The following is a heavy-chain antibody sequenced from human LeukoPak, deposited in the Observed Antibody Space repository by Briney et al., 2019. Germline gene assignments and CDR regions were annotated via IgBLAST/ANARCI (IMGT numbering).Heavy chain of an antibody. CDR1: GFTFSSYG. CDR3: ARGASGSYYGRRFDY. D-gene: IGHD1-26*01. J-gene: IGHJ4*02. Sequence: GGSLRLSCAASGFTFSSYGMHWVRQAPGKGLEWVADIWYDGSNKYYADSVKGRFTISRDNSKNTLYLQMNSLRAEDTAVYYCARGASGSYYGRRFDYWGQGTLVTVSS. CDR2: IWYDGSNK. V-gene: IGHV3-33*01.